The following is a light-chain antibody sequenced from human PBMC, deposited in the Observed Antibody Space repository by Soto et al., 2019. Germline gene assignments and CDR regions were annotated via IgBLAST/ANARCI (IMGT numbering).Light chain of an antibody. CDR2: GAS. Sequence: EIVMTQSPATLSVSPGERATLSCRASQSVSSNLAWYQQKPGQAPRLLVYGASTRATGIPARFSGSGSGTEFTLTISSRQSEGFAVYYCQQYNNWPPARTIGQGTKVDSK. V-gene: IGKV3-15*01. CDR3: QQYNNWPPART. J-gene: IGKJ1*01. CDR1: QSVSSN.